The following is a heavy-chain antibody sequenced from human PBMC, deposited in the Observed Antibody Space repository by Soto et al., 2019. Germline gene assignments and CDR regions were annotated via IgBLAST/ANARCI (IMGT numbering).Heavy chain of an antibody. V-gene: IGHV3-30*03. CDR3: ARDGWGSNWYFDF. Sequence: GGSLRLSCGAPGVTFKDYGMHWVRQAPGKGLEWVAVISYDGKQTYYAESVKGRFTISKDKSKRTLFLQMNSLRVDDTAVYYCARDGWGSNWYFDFWGRGTLVTVSS. D-gene: IGHD3-16*01. J-gene: IGHJ2*01. CDR1: GVTFKDYG. CDR2: ISYDGKQT.